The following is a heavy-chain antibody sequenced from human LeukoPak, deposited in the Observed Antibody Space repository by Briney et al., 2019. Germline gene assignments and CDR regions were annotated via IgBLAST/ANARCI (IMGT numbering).Heavy chain of an antibody. CDR2: IKQDGSEK. CDR1: GFTFSSYW. CDR3: ARALTYYYDSSGYYY. V-gene: IGHV3-7*01. D-gene: IGHD3-22*01. J-gene: IGHJ4*02. Sequence: PGGSLRLSCAASGFTFSSYWMSWVRQAPGKGLEGVANIKQDGSEKYYVDSVKGRFTISRDNAKNSLYLQMNSLRAEDTAVYYCARALTYYYDSSGYYYWGQGTLVTVSS.